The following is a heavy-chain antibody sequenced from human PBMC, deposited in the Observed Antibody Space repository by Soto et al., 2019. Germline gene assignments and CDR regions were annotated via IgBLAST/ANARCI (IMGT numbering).Heavy chain of an antibody. Sequence: QVQLVQSGAEVKKPGASVKVSCKASGYTFTSYDINWVRQATGQGLEWMEWMNPNSGNTGYAQKFRGRVTMTRNTSISTAYMELSSLRSEDTAVYYCARERTGTTSMDVWGQGTTVTVSS. CDR1: GYTFTSYD. J-gene: IGHJ6*02. CDR2: MNPNSGNT. V-gene: IGHV1-8*01. D-gene: IGHD1-1*01. CDR3: ARERTGTTSMDV.